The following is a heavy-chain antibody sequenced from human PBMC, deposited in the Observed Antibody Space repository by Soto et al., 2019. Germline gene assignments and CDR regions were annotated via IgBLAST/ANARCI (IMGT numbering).Heavy chain of an antibody. V-gene: IGHV3-30*18. CDR3: AKGSTYYYDSSGYYLNY. D-gene: IGHD3-22*01. CDR2: ISYDGSNK. Sequence: GGSLILSCAASGFTFSSYGMHWVRQAPGKGLEWVAVISYDGSNKYYADSVKGRFTISRDNSKNTLYLQMNSLRAEDTAVYYCAKGSTYYYDSSGYYLNYWGQGTLVTVSS. J-gene: IGHJ4*02. CDR1: GFTFSSYG.